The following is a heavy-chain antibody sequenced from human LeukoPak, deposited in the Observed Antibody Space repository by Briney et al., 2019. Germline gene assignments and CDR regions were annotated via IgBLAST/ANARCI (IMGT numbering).Heavy chain of an antibody. D-gene: IGHD4-17*01. Sequence: GGSLRLSCAASGFTFNNNAMSWVRQAPGKGLEWVSLISDSGGTTYYADSVKGRFTISRDNSKNTLYLQMNSLRAEDTAVYYCAKDTPHRLGVTTVRSFDYWGQGTLVTVSS. J-gene: IGHJ4*02. V-gene: IGHV3-23*01. CDR3: AKDTPHRLGVTTVRSFDY. CDR1: GFTFNNNA. CDR2: ISDSGGTT.